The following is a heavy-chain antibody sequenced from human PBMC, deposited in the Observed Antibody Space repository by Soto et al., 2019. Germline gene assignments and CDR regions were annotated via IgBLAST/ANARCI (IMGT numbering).Heavy chain of an antibody. Sequence: QVQLVESGGGVVQPGRSLRLSCAASGFTFSSYGMHWVRQAPGKGLEWVAVISYDGSNKYYADSVKGRFTIYRDNSKNKIYLQMNSLRAEDTAVYYCAKIASGYSGYEHEYWGQGTLVTVSS. J-gene: IGHJ4*02. V-gene: IGHV3-30*18. CDR3: AKIASGYSGYEHEY. CDR1: GFTFSSYG. CDR2: ISYDGSNK. D-gene: IGHD5-12*01.